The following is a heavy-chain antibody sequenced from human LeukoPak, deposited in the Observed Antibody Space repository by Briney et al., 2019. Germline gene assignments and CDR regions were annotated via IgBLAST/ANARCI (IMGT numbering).Heavy chain of an antibody. CDR2: ISGSGGST. J-gene: IGHJ5*02. Sequence: GGSLRLSCAASGFTFSSYAMSWVRQAPGKGLEWVSAISGSGGSTYYAESGKGRFTISRDNSKNTLYMKMNSLRAEDTAVYYCAKDREVYVQNWFDTWGQGTLVTVSS. CDR3: AKDREVYVQNWFDT. D-gene: IGHD2-8*01. CDR1: GFTFSSYA. V-gene: IGHV3-23*01.